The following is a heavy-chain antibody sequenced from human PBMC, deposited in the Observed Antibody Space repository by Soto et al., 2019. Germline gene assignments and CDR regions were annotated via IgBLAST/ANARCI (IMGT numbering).Heavy chain of an antibody. CDR2: IKQDGSEK. Sequence: EVQLVESGGGLVQPGGSLRLSCAASGFTFSSYWMSRVRQAPGKGLEWVANIKQDGSEKYYVDSVKGRFTISRDNAKNSLYLQMNSLRAEDTAVYYCARDAVTMVRGVIGQYYYYYYMDVWGKGTTVTVSS. CDR3: ARDAVTMVRGVIGQYYYYYYMDV. D-gene: IGHD3-10*01. CDR1: GFTFSSYW. J-gene: IGHJ6*03. V-gene: IGHV3-7*01.